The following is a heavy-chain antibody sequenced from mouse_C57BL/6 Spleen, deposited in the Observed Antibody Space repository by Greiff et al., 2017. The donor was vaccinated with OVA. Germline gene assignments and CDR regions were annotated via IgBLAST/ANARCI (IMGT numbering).Heavy chain of an antibody. CDR3: ARWSNYYAMDY. Sequence: EVQRVESGGGLVKPGGSLKLSCAASGFTFNDYGMHWVRQAPEKGLEWVAYISSGSSTIYYADTVKGRFTISRDNAKNTLFLQMTSLRSEDTAMYYCARWSNYYAMDYWGQGTSVTVSS. CDR1: GFTFNDYG. J-gene: IGHJ4*01. V-gene: IGHV5-17*01. D-gene: IGHD2-5*01. CDR2: ISSGSSTI.